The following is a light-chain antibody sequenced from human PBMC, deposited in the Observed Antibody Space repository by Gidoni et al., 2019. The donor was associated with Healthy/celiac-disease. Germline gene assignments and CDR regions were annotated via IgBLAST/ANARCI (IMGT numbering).Light chain of an antibody. CDR1: QSISTW. CDR2: EAS. Sequence: DIQLDQPPSTLSASVGDRVTLTCRASQSISTWLAWYQQTPGKAPKLLIDEASSLESGVTSRCSGSGSGTEFTLTISSLQPDDFATYYCQQYNSYPLTFGGGTKVEIK. V-gene: IGKV1-5*01. J-gene: IGKJ4*02. CDR3: QQYNSYPLT.